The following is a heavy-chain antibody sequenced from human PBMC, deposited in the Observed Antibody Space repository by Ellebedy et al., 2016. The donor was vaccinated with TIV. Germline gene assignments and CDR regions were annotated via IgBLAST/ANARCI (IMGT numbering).Heavy chain of an antibody. CDR2: TGST. Sequence: PGGSLRLSCEASGFTFNNHAVSWVRQAPGQGLEWISGTGSTFSADSVQGRFTVSRDNSKQMVYLQMNSLTSEDTGVYYCAREAGISSFRHWYIDLWGRGTLVIVSS. CDR3: AREAGISSFRHWYIDL. V-gene: IGHV3-53*01. CDR1: GFTFNNHA. J-gene: IGHJ2*01. D-gene: IGHD6-6*01.